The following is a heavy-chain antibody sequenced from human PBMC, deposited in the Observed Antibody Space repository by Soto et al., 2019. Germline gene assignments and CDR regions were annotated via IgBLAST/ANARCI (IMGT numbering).Heavy chain of an antibody. CDR3: ARDPPCSSTSCYTTLGYYGMAV. CDR1: GCTFTSYY. V-gene: IGHV1-46*01. D-gene: IGHD2-2*02. Sequence: ASVKVSCKASGCTFTSYYIHWVGQAPLQVLEWMGMINPSCGSTSYAQKFQGRVTMTRDTSTSTVYMELSSLRSEDTAVYYCARDPPCSSTSCYTTLGYYGMAVWAQGTTVTVSS. J-gene: IGHJ6*02. CDR2: INPSCGST.